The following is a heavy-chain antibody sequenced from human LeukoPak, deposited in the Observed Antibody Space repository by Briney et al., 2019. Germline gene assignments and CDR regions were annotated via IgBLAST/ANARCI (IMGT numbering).Heavy chain of an antibody. V-gene: IGHV3-30*02. CDR2: IGHDGTKI. Sequence: GGSLRLSCTASGFTFSTYGMHWVRQAPGKGLEWVAFIGHDGTKIYYADSVQGRFTISRDNSKNTLYLEMNSLSGEDTALYYCAKDHVTWGNRYFDHWGQGTLGTVSS. CDR3: AKDHVTWGNRYFDH. CDR1: GFTFSTYG. D-gene: IGHD3-16*01. J-gene: IGHJ4*02.